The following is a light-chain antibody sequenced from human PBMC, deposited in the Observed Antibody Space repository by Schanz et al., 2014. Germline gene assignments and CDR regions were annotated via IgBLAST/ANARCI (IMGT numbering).Light chain of an antibody. CDR2: DVS. CDR3: SSYTSSSPYV. V-gene: IGLV2-14*03. Sequence: QSALTQPASVSGSPGQSITISCSGTSSDVRGSNFVSWYQQHPGKAPKLIIFDVSNRPSGVSNRFSGSQSGNTASLTISGLQAEDEADYYCSSYTSSSPYVFGTGTKLTV. CDR1: SSDVRGSNF. J-gene: IGLJ1*01.